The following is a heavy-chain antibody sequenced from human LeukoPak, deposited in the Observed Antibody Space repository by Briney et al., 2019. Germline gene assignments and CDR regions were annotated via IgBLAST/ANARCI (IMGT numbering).Heavy chain of an antibody. D-gene: IGHD4-17*01. Sequence: GGSLRLSCAASGFTFDDYAMYWVRHGPGKGLEWVSSITWNGGRIAYADSVKGRFTISRDNAKNSLYLQMNSLRPEDTARYYCTKGMTTLTTMFEYWGQGILVTVSS. CDR1: GFTFDDYA. J-gene: IGHJ4*02. CDR3: TKGMTTLTTMFEY. V-gene: IGHV3-9*01. CDR2: ITWNGGRI.